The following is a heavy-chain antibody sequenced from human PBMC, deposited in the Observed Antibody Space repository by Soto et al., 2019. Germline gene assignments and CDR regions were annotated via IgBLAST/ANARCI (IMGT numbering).Heavy chain of an antibody. V-gene: IGHV1-18*01. CDR3: AMYGDYESWFAP. J-gene: IGHJ5*02. CDR2: ISAYNGNT. CDR1: GYTFTSYG. Sequence: QVQLVQSGAEVKKPGASVKVSCKASGYTFTSYGISWVRQAPGQGLEWMGWISAYNGNTNYAQKLQGRVTMTTDTYTSTDYMELRSLRADDTAVYYGAMYGDYESWFAPWGQGTLVTVSS. D-gene: IGHD4-17*01.